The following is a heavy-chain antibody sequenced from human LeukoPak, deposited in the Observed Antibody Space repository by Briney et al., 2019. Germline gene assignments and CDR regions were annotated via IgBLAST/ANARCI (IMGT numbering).Heavy chain of an antibody. V-gene: IGHV4-39*07. CDR1: GGSISSSNYY. CDR2: FYFTGST. Sequence: SETLSLTCSVSGGSISSSNYYWGWIRQPPGKGLEWIGNFYFTGSTYYNPSLKSRVTISVDTSKNQFSLKLSSVTAADTAVYYCARLLLGVGPDAFDIWGQGTMVTVSS. D-gene: IGHD2-15*01. J-gene: IGHJ3*02. CDR3: ARLLLGVGPDAFDI.